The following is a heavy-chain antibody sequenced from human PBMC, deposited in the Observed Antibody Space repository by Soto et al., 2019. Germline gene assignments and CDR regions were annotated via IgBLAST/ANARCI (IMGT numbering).Heavy chain of an antibody. CDR2: ISYDGSNK. CDR3: ARNGGCALCSKYYFDY. D-gene: IGHD3-10*02. J-gene: IGHJ4*02. CDR1: GFTFSSYA. V-gene: IGHV3-30-3*01. Sequence: QVQLVESGGGVVQPGRSLRLSCAASGFTFSSYAMHWVRQAPGKGLEWVAVISYDGSNKYYADSVKGRFTISRDNSKNTLYLQMNSLRAEDTAVYYCARNGGCALCSKYYFDYWGQGTLVTVSS.